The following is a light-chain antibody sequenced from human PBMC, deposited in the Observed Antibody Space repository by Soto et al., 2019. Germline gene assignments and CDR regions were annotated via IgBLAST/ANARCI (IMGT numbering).Light chain of an antibody. CDR2: DAS. CDR3: QQYNSYSWT. Sequence: DIQMTQSPSTLSASVGDRFTITGLASQSTSXCFAWYQQKPGKAPKLLIYDASSLESGVPSRFSGSGSGTEFTLTISSLQPDDFATYYCQQYNSYSWTFGQGTKVDIK. CDR1: QSTSXC. J-gene: IGKJ1*01. V-gene: IGKV1-5*01.